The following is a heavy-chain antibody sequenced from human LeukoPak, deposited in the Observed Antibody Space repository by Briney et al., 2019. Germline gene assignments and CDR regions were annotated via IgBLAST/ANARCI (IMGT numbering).Heavy chain of an antibody. Sequence: GGSLRLSCTTSGFAFSNYAMNWVRQAPGKGPEWVSGISGFNTYYADSVKGRFTIFRDNSKNVLYLQMDRLRAEDTAVYYCAKTYSVRHWGQGTLVTVSS. CDR3: AKTYSVRH. V-gene: IGHV3-23*01. CDR1: GFAFSNYA. D-gene: IGHD6-13*01. J-gene: IGHJ1*01. CDR2: ISGFNT.